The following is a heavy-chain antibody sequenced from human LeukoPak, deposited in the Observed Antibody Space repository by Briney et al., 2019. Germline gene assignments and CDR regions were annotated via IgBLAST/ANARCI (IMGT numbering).Heavy chain of an antibody. CDR1: GGSVSSGSYY. V-gene: IGHV4-61*01. D-gene: IGHD3-9*01. Sequence: SETLSLTCTVSGGSVSSGSYYWSWIRQPPGKGLEWIGYIYYSGSTNYNPSPKSRVTISVDTSKNQFSLKLSSVTAADTAVYYCARDIYDILTGSIYGMDVWGKGTTVTVSS. CDR3: ARDIYDILTGSIYGMDV. J-gene: IGHJ6*04. CDR2: IYYSGST.